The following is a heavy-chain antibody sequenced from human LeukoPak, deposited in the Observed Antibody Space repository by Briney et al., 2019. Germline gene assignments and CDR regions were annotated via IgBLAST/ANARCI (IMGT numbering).Heavy chain of an antibody. CDR1: GFTFSSYA. CDR2: ISYDGSNK. J-gene: IGHJ5*02. CDR3: AKMIAVAGRYNWFEP. V-gene: IGHV3-30-3*02. D-gene: IGHD6-19*01. Sequence: GGSLRLSCAASGFTFSSYAMHWVRQAPGKGLEWVAVISYDGSNKYYADSVKGRFTISRDNSKNTLYLQMNSLRAEDTAVYYCAKMIAVAGRYNWFEPWGQGTLVTVSS.